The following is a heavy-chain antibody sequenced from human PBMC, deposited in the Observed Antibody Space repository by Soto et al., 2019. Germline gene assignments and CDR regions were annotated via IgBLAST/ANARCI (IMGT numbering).Heavy chain of an antibody. V-gene: IGHV4-31*03. CDR2: IYYTGST. Sequence: SETLSLTCTVSGASISSGGYYWTWIRQHPGKGLEWIGYIYYTGSTYYNPSLKSRVTISVDTSYNQFSLKLTSVTAADTAVYYCARTSRDDGGWFDPWGQGTLVTVSS. J-gene: IGHJ5*02. CDR3: ARTSRDDGGWFDP. CDR1: GASISSGGYY. D-gene: IGHD1-1*01.